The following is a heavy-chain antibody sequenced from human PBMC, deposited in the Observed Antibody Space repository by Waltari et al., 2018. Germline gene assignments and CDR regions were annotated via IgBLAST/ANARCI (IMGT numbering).Heavy chain of an antibody. CDR2: LYLSGST. V-gene: IGHV4-38-2*01. CDR1: GYSISSGYY. D-gene: IGHD3-3*01. J-gene: IGHJ5*02. CDR3: AGTRLLEPFDP. Sequence: QVQLQESGPGLVKPSETLSLTCAVSGYSISSGYYWGWIRQPPGKGLEWIGSLYLSGSTYYNPSLNSRVTISVDTSKNQFSLKLSSVTAADTAVYYCAGTRLLEPFDPWGQGTLVTVSS.